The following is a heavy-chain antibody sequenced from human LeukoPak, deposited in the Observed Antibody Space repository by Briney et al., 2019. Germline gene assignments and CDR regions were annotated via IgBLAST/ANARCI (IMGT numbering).Heavy chain of an antibody. CDR3: ARDRGIAAAGLNWFDP. Sequence: ASVKVSCKASGYTFTGYYMHWVRQAPGQGLEWMGIINPSGGSTSYAQKFQGRVTMTRDTSTSTVYMELSSLRSEDTAVYYCARDRGIAAAGLNWFDPWGQGTLVTVSS. V-gene: IGHV1-46*01. J-gene: IGHJ5*02. CDR2: INPSGGST. CDR1: GYTFTGYY. D-gene: IGHD6-13*01.